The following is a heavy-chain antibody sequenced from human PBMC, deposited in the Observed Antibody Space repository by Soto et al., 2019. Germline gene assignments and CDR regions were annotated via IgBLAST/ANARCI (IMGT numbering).Heavy chain of an antibody. J-gene: IGHJ3*02. V-gene: IGHV3-23*01. CDR1: GFTFSSYA. D-gene: IGHD2-2*01. Sequence: EVQLLESGGGLVQPGGSLRLSCAASGFTFSSYAMSWVRQAPGQGLEWVSAISGSGGSTYYADSVKGRFTISRDNSKNTRYLQLNSLRAEDTAVYYCAKDFGIVVVPAADDAFDIWGQGTMVTVSS. CDR2: ISGSGGST. CDR3: AKDFGIVVVPAADDAFDI.